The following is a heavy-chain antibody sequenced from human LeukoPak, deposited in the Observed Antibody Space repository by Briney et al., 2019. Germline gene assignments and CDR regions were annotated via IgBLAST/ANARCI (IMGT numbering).Heavy chain of an antibody. Sequence: SETLSLTCTVSGGSISSYYWSWIRQPPGKGLEWIGYIYYSGSTNYNPSLKSRVTISVDTSKNQFSLKLSSVTAADTAVYYCARGGVVNLFDYWGQGTLVTVSS. CDR1: GGSISSYY. D-gene: IGHD3-3*01. CDR2: IYYSGST. V-gene: IGHV4-59*01. J-gene: IGHJ4*02. CDR3: ARGGVVNLFDY.